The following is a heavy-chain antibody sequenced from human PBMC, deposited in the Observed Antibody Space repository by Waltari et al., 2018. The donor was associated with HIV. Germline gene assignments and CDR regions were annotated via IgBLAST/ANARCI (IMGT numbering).Heavy chain of an antibody. V-gene: IGHV1-2*02. CDR1: EYTFPAYS. J-gene: IGHJ4*02. CDR2: INPNSGGT. CDR3: AREGGGLDY. Sequence: QLQLVTSGAGGKMPGALVKVSCRASEYTFPAYSMHWVRQAPGQGLEWMGWINPNSGGTNYAQKFQGRVTMTRDTSISTAYMELSRLRSDDTTVYYCAREGGGLDYWGQGTLVTVSS. D-gene: IGHD3-16*01.